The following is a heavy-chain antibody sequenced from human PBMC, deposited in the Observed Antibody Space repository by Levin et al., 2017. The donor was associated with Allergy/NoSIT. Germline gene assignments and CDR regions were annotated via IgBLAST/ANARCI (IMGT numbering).Heavy chain of an antibody. V-gene: IGHV4-39*01. CDR1: GGSISSSSYY. D-gene: IGHD5-12*01. CDR3: ATVVATITSDY. J-gene: IGHJ4*02. CDR2: IYYSGST. Sequence: KSSETLSLTCTVSGGSISSSSYYWGWIRQPPGKGLEWIGSIYYSGSTYYNPSLKSRVTISVDTSKNQFSLKLSSVTAADTAVYYCATVVATITSDYWGQGTLVTVSS.